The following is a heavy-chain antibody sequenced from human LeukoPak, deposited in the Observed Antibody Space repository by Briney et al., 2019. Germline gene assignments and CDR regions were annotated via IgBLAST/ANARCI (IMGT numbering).Heavy chain of an antibody. CDR1: GFTFSSYA. CDR2: ISGSGGST. V-gene: IGHV3-23*01. CDR3: AKGTAMGIDY. D-gene: IGHD5-18*01. Sequence: GGSLRPSCAASGFTFSSYAMSWVRQAPGRGLEWVSAISGSGGSTYYADSVKGRFTISRDNSKNTLYLQMNSLRAEDTALYYCAKGTAMGIDYWGQGTLVTVSS. J-gene: IGHJ4*02.